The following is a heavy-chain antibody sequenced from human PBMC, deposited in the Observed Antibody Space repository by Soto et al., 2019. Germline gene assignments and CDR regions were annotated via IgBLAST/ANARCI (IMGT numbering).Heavy chain of an antibody. D-gene: IGHD2-15*01. CDR3: ARGHKYCSGGSCYSLGNAFDI. Sequence: SETMSLTCTVSGGSLSSYYLSWIRQHPGKGLEWIGYIYYSGSTNYNPSLKSRVTISVDTSKNQFSLKLSSVTAADTAVYYCARGHKYCSGGSCYSLGNAFDIWGQGTMVTVSS. J-gene: IGHJ3*02. CDR1: GGSLSSYY. V-gene: IGHV4-59*01. CDR2: IYYSGST.